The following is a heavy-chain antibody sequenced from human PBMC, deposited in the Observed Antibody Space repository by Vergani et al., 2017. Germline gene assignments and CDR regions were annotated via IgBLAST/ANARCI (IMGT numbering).Heavy chain of an antibody. CDR2: INIGGRT. D-gene: IGHD4-17*01. CDR1: SFSVSSHY. V-gene: IGHV3-66*02. Sequence: LVESGGGLVQPGGSPRLSCAASSFSVSSHYMTWVRQAPGKGLEWVSTINIGGRTSYADSVKGRLTLTRDDSKNTLHLQMNSLRPEDTAVYYCARGMTTETTDLDGFDIWGQGTMVSVSS. CDR3: ARGMTTETTDLDGFDI. J-gene: IGHJ3*02.